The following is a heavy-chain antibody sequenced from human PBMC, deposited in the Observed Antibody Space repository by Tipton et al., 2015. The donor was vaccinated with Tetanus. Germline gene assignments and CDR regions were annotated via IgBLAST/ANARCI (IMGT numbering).Heavy chain of an antibody. CDR1: GYTFNHYA. V-gene: IGHV1-2*02. J-gene: IGHJ5*02. Sequence: QVQLVQSGAEVKKPGASVKVSCETSGYTFNHYAIHWVRQAPGQSLEWMGWINPNRGGANYAQKFQGRVTMTRDTSISTAYMELSRLRSDATGVYYCARAREGAAAPWGQGTLVTVSS. D-gene: IGHD6-13*01. CDR2: INPNRGGA. CDR3: ARAREGAAAP.